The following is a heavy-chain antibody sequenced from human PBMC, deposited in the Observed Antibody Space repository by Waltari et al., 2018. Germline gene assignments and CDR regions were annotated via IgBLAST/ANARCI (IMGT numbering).Heavy chain of an antibody. V-gene: IGHV4-61*02. CDR2: VCSSGKT. CDR1: GGSLRRGHYY. J-gene: IGHJ4*02. D-gene: IGHD3-3*01. Sequence: QVQLQESGPGLVKPSPTLSLTCTVSGGSLRRGHYYWSWIRQPAGKGLEWIGHVCSSGKTKANHSLKSRVTISADTSKNQFSRRLSAVTAADTAVYFCGRGNRYNFDLWSRYYIDYWGQGTVVTVSS. CDR3: GRGNRYNFDLWSRYYIDY.